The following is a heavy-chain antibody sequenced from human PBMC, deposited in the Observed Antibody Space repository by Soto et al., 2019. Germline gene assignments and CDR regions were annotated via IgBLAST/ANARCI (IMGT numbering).Heavy chain of an antibody. CDR3: AKPPSGSSSSTAGPFDY. Sequence: GGSLRLSCAASGFTFSSYAMSWVRQAPGKGLEWVSAISGSGGSTYYADSVKGRFTISRDNSKNTLYLQMNSLRAEDTAVYYCAKPPSGSSSSTAGPFDYWGQGTLVTVSS. CDR1: GFTFSSYA. J-gene: IGHJ4*02. CDR2: ISGSGGST. V-gene: IGHV3-23*01. D-gene: IGHD6-6*01.